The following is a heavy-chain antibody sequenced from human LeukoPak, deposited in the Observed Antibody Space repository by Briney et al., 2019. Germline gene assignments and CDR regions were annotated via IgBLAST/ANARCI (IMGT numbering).Heavy chain of an antibody. V-gene: IGHV3-30*02. J-gene: IGHJ6*03. CDR3: AKVIVVPAASPMDV. CDR2: IRYDGSNK. CDR1: GFTFSSYS. D-gene: IGHD2-2*01. Sequence: GGSLRLSCAASGFTFSSYSMNWVRQAPGKGLEWVAFIRYDGSNKNYADSVKGRFTISRDNSKNTLYLQMNSLRAEDTAVYYCAKVIVVPAASPMDVWGKGTTVTVSS.